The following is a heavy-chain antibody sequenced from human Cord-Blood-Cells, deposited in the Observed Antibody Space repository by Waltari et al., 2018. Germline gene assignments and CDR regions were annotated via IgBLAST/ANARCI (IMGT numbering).Heavy chain of an antibody. CDR2: ISYDGSNK. V-gene: IGHV3-30*04. CDR3: ARDGAVAGFDWYFDL. J-gene: IGHJ2*01. CDR1: GFTFSSYA. Sequence: QVQLVESGGGVVQPGRSLRLSCAASGFTFSSYAMHWLGQPPGKGLEWVAVISYDGSNKYYADSVKGRFTISRDNSKNTLYLQMNSLRAEDTAVYYCARDGAVAGFDWYFDLWGRGTLVTVSS. D-gene: IGHD6-19*01.